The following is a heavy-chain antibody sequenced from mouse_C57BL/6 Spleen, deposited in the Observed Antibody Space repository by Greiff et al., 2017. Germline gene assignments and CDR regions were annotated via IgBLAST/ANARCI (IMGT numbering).Heavy chain of an antibody. J-gene: IGHJ1*03. CDR2: IYPGSGNT. CDR3: ARGDYGSSYGYFDV. Sequence: QVQLQQSGPELVKPGASVKISCKASGYSFTSYYIHWVKQRPGQGLEWIGWIYPGSGNTKYNEKFKGKATLTADTSSSTAYMQLSSLTSEDSAVYYCARGDYGSSYGYFDVWGTGTTVTVSS. D-gene: IGHD1-1*01. CDR1: GYSFTSYY. V-gene: IGHV1-66*01.